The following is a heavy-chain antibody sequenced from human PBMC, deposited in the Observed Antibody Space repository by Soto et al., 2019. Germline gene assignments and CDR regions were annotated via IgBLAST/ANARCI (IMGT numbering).Heavy chain of an antibody. V-gene: IGHV1-2*02. CDR1: GYTFTGYD. CDR3: AGGVLSGSYYNWFDP. D-gene: IGHD1-26*01. Sequence: ASVKVSCKASGYTFTGYDMHWVRQAPGQGLEWMGWINPNSGGTDYAQKFQGRVTMTRDTSITTAYMELSRLRSDDTAVYYCAGGVLSGSYYNWFDPWGQGTLVTVSS. J-gene: IGHJ5*02. CDR2: INPNSGGT.